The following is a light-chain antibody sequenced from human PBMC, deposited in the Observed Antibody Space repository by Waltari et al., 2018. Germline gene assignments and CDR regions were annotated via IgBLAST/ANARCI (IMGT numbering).Light chain of an antibody. J-gene: IGKJ3*01. CDR1: QGISTY. V-gene: IGKV1-27*01. CDR2: SAS. CDR3: QKYNRAPFT. Sequence: DIQMTQSPSSLSASIGDRVTITCRASQGISTYLVWYQQKTGKVPKLLIYSASTLQSGVPSRFSGSGSGTDFTLTISGLQPEDAATYYCQKYNRAPFTFGPGTKVHIK.